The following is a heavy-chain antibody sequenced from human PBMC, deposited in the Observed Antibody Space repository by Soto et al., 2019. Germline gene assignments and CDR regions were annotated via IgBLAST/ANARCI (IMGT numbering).Heavy chain of an antibody. CDR3: ASAEYYFDVSGWYY. D-gene: IGHD3-22*01. J-gene: IGHJ4*02. Sequence: EVQLVESGGGLVKPGGSLRPSCEAFGFTLSSNGWNWVGQSPGRGLEWVSYISSRSSYIYYADSVKGRFTISRDNAKNSLYLQMNSLRAEDTAVYYCASAEYYFDVSGWYYWGQGTLVTVSS. V-gene: IGHV3-21*01. CDR1: GFTLSSNG. CDR2: ISSRSSYI.